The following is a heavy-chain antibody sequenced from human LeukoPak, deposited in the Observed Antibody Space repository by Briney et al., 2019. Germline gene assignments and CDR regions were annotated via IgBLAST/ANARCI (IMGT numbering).Heavy chain of an antibody. J-gene: IGHJ4*02. V-gene: IGHV4-61*08. CDR3: ARAAYSGSYHSDY. Sequence: PSQTLSLTCTVSGGSISSGGHSWSWIRQPPGTGLEWIGYIYYSGSTNYNPSLKSRVTISVDTSKNQFSLKLSSVTAADTAVYYCARAAYSGSYHSDYWGQGTLVTVSS. CDR2: IYYSGST. D-gene: IGHD1-26*01. CDR1: GGSISSGGHS.